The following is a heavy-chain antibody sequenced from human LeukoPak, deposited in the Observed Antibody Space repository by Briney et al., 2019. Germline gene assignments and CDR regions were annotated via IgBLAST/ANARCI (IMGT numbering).Heavy chain of an antibody. V-gene: IGHV4-39*02. J-gene: IGHJ5*02. CDR2: IYYSGDT. CDR3: ARGGGCSSTSCYRTTNWFDP. Sequence: SETLSLTCTVSGGSISSSSFYWGWIRQPPGKGLEWVGTIYYSGDTYYNPSLKSRLTISVDTSTNHFSLKLSSVTAADTAVYYCARGGGCSSTSCYRTTNWFDPWGQGTLVTVSS. CDR1: GGSISSSSFY. D-gene: IGHD2-2*01.